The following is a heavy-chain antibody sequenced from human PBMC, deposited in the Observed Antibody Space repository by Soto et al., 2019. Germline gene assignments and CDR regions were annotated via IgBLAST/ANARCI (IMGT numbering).Heavy chain of an antibody. CDR2: IAVGSGYT. D-gene: IGHD2-8*01. CDR1: GFTFTSRA. Sequence: SVKVSCKASGFTFTSRAFQWVRQARGQRLEWIGWIAVGSGYTNYAQRFQDRVTLTRDMSTATTYMELSRLTSEDTAIYYCAADATAWQQMVPSDYWGQGTLVTVSS. J-gene: IGHJ4*02. CDR3: AADATAWQQMVPSDY. V-gene: IGHV1-58*01.